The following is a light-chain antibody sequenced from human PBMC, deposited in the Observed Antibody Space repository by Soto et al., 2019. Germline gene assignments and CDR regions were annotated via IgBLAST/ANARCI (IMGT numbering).Light chain of an antibody. V-gene: IGLV2-11*01. CDR3: CSYGGSYTWV. Sequence: QSALTQPRSVSGSPGQSVTITCTGASGDVGGYNFVSWYQQHPGKAPTLMIFDVSQRPSGVPDRFSGSKSGITASLTISGLQAEDEADYYCCSYGGSYTWVFGGGTKLTVL. CDR1: SGDVGGYNF. J-gene: IGLJ3*02. CDR2: DVS.